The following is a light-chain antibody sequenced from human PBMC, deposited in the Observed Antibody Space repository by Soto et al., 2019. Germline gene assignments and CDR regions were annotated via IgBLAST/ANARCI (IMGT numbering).Light chain of an antibody. J-gene: IGLJ1*01. CDR3: QSYDSSLSGYV. CDR1: SSNIGANYD. Sequence: QSVLTQPPSVSGAPGQRVTISCTGSSSNIGANYDVHWYQRLPGTAPKLLIYTNSNRPSGVPDRFSGSKSGTSASLAITGLQAEDEADYYCQSYDSSLSGYVVGTGTKVTVL. CDR2: TNS. V-gene: IGLV1-40*01.